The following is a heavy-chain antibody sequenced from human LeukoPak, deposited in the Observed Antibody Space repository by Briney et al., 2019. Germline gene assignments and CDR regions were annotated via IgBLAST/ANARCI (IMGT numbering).Heavy chain of an antibody. CDR3: ARRRFVGATDY. CDR2: IYYSGST. V-gene: IGHV4-39*01. Sequence: PSETLSLTCTVSGDSMTSTSHFWDWIRQPPGKGLEWIGSIYYSGSTYYNPSLKSRVTISVDTSKNQFSLKLSSVTAADTAVYYCARRRFVGATDYWGQGTLVTVSS. J-gene: IGHJ4*02. CDR1: GDSMTSTSHF. D-gene: IGHD1-26*01.